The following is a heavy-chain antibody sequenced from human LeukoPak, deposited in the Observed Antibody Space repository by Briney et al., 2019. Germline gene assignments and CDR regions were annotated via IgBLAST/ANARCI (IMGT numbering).Heavy chain of an antibody. Sequence: GGSLRLSCAASGFTFSSYAMHWVRQAPGKGLEWVAVISYDGSNKYYADSVKGRFTISRDNSKNTLYLQMNSLRAEDTAVYYCARDGGRWLQATDYWGQGTLVTVSS. CDR1: GFTFSSYA. CDR3: ARDGGRWLQATDY. D-gene: IGHD5-24*01. V-gene: IGHV3-30*04. CDR2: ISYDGSNK. J-gene: IGHJ4*02.